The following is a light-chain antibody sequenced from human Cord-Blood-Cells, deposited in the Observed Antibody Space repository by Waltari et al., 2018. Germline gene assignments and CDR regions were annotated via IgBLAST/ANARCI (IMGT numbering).Light chain of an antibody. CDR2: GNS. CDR1: SSNIGAGHD. J-gene: IGLJ2*01. CDR3: QSYDSSLSGVV. V-gene: IGLV1-40*01. Sequence: QSVLTQPPSVSGAPGQRVTIPCTGSSSNIGAGHDVHWYQQRPGTAPKLLFYGNSNRPSGVPDRFSGSKSGTSASLAITGLQAEDEADYYCQSYDSSLSGVVFGGGNKLTVL.